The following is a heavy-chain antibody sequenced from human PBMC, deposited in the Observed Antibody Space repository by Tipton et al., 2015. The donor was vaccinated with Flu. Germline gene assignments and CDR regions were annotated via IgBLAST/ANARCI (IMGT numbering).Heavy chain of an antibody. CDR1: GFTFSSYW. D-gene: IGHD2-2*01. V-gene: IGHV3-7*03. Sequence: SLRLSCTASGFTFSSYWMNWVRQAPGKGLEWVANIKQDGSEIHYVDSVKGRFTISRDNAKNSLFLQMNSLGAEDTAVYYCARRYCSNNNCPQFDYWGQGTLVTVSS. CDR3: ARRYCSNNNCPQFDY. J-gene: IGHJ4*02. CDR2: IKQDGSEI.